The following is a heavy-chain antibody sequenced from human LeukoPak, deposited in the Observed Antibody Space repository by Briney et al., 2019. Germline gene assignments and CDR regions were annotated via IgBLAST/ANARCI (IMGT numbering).Heavy chain of an antibody. CDR1: GGSFSGYY. D-gene: IGHD6-13*01. V-gene: IGHV4-30-2*01. CDR2: IYHSGST. J-gene: IGHJ3*02. CDR3: ARALIAADAFDI. Sequence: SSETLSLTCAVYGGSFSGYYWSWIRQPPGKGLEWIGYIYHSGSTYYNPSLKSRVTISVDRSKNQFSLKLSSVTAADTAVYYCARALIAADAFDIWGQGTMVTVSS.